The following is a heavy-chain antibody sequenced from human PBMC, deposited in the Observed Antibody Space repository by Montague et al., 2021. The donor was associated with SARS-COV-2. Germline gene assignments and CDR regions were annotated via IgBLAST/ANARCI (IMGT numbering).Heavy chain of an antibody. J-gene: IGHJ6*03. CDR2: IYSGGST. D-gene: IGHD5-12*01. CDR3: ASRGYSGYDSPNWYYYYYMDV. V-gene: IGHV3-53*04. Sequence: RLSWSASGFTVSSNYMSWVRQAPGKGLEWVSVIYSGGSTYYADSVKGRFTISRHNSKNTLYLQMNSLRAEDTAVYYCASRGYSGYDSPNWYYYYYMDVWGKGTTVTVSS. CDR1: GFTVSSNY.